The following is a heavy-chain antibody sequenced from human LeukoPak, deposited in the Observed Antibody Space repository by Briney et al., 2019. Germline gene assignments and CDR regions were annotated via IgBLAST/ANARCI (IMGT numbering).Heavy chain of an antibody. D-gene: IGHD3-22*01. V-gene: IGHV1-46*01. Sequence: GASVKVSCKASGYTFTSYYMHWVRQAPGQGLEWMGIINPSGGSTSYAQKFQGRVTMTRDTSTSTVYMELSSLRSEDTAVYYCARFTQNYYDSSGYPDYWGQGTLVTVSS. CDR2: INPSGGST. CDR1: GYTFTSYY. J-gene: IGHJ4*02. CDR3: ARFTQNYYDSSGYPDY.